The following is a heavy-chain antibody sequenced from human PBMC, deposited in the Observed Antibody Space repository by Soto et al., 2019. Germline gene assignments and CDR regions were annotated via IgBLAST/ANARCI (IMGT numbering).Heavy chain of an antibody. D-gene: IGHD1-26*01. CDR3: ARDCESGRYYFMAIGY. V-gene: IGHV1-18*01. Sequence: QVQLVQSGAEVKKPGASVKVSCKASRYTFTSYGISWVRQAPGHGLEWMGWIRADNGNTKYAQQLQGKVTMPTDTTTSKAYMELRRLTSDDTAVYYCARDCESGRYYFMAIGYWGQGTLVTVSS. CDR2: IRADNGNT. J-gene: IGHJ4*02. CDR1: RYTFTSYG.